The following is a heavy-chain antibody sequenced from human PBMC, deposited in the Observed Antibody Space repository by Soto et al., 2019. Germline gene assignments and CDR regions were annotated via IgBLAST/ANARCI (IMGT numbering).Heavy chain of an antibody. CDR2: FDPEDGET. CDR3: ATGWNLGYSSSYYYYYGMDV. J-gene: IGHJ6*02. Sequence: GASVKVSCKVSGYTLTELSMHWVRQAPGKGLEWMGGFDPEDGETIYAQKFQGRVTMTEDTSTDTAYMELSSLRSEDTAVYYCATGWNLGYSSSYYYYYGMDVWGQGTTVTVSS. V-gene: IGHV1-24*01. CDR1: GYTLTELS. D-gene: IGHD6-6*01.